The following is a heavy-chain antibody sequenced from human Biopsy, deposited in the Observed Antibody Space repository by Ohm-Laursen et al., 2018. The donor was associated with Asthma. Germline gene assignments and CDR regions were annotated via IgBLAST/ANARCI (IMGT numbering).Heavy chain of an antibody. J-gene: IGHJ4*02. V-gene: IGHV1-69*13. Sequence: SVKVSCKSSGGTFSTFGISWVRQAPGQGLEWMGRIIPFYGTATYAQNFQGRLTFTADESTSTAYMELSSLRSEDTAVYFCARDYDGDYVQRHLPLAYWGQGTLVTVSS. CDR2: IIPFYGTA. CDR1: GGTFSTFG. D-gene: IGHD4-17*01. CDR3: ARDYDGDYVQRHLPLAY.